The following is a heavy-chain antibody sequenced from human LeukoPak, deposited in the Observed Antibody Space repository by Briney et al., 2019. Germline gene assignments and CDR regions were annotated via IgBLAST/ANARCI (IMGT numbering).Heavy chain of an antibody. J-gene: IGHJ4*02. V-gene: IGHV4-34*01. CDR1: GGSFSGYY. CDR3: ASLNSSSSFYFDY. D-gene: IGHD6-6*01. CDR2: INHSGST. Sequence: SETLSLTCAVYGGSFSGYYWSWIRQPPGKGLEWIGEINHSGSTNYNPSLKSRVTISVDTSKNQFSLKLSTVTAAGTAVYYCASLNSSSSFYFDYWGQGTLVTVSS.